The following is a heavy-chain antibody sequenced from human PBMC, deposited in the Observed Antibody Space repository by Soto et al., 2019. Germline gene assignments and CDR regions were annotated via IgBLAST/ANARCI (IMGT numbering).Heavy chain of an antibody. J-gene: IGHJ5*02. CDR3: ATMAILGTLNWFNP. CDR2: MNPGSGDT. V-gene: IGHV1-8*01. Sequence: GASVKVSCKASGYTFTNNDVTWLRQATGQGLEWMGWMNPGSGDTGYAQKFQGRVTMTRNISIATAYTELSSLRSEDTAIYYCATMAILGTLNWFNPWGQGTLDTVAS. D-gene: IGHD1-1*01. CDR1: GYTFTNND.